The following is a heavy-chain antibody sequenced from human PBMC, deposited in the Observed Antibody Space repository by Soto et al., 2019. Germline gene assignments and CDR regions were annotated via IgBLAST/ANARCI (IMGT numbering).Heavy chain of an antibody. CDR3: ARGRFGLGYCSGGSCYSTDY. CDR1: GGTFSSYA. V-gene: IGHV1-69*12. D-gene: IGHD2-15*01. J-gene: IGHJ4*02. Sequence: QVQLVQSGAEVKKPGSSVKVSCKASGGTFSSYAISWVRQAPGQGLEWMGGIIPIFGTANYAQKFQGRVKITADESTSTAYMELSSLRSEDTAVYYCARGRFGLGYCSGGSCYSTDYWGQGTLVTVSS. CDR2: IIPIFGTA.